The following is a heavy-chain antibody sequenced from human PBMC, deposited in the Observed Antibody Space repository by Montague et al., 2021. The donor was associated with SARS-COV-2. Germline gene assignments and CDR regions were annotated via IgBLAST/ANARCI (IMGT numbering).Heavy chain of an antibody. CDR3: ARGRLVTTFYYYYGMDV. J-gene: IGHJ6*02. D-gene: IGHD4-17*01. V-gene: IGHV4-34*01. CDR1: GGSFSGYY. Sequence: SETLSLTCAVYGGSFSGYYWSWIRQPPGKGLEWIGEINHSGSTNYNPSLKSRVTISVDTSKNQFSLKLSSVTAADTAVYYCARGRLVTTFYYYYGMDVWGQGTTVTVSS. CDR2: INHSGST.